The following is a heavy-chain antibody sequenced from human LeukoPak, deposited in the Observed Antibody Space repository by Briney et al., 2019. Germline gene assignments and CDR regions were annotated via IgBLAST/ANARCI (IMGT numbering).Heavy chain of an antibody. CDR3: ARVAWGDAAAHPNWLDP. V-gene: IGHV4-39*07. CDR1: GGSISSGSYY. J-gene: IGHJ5*02. Sequence: PETLSLTCTVSGGSISSGSYYWGWIRQPPGTGLEWIANVYYNGNTAYNPSLRSRVTISIDTSKSQFSLRLNSVTAAATAVYYCARVAWGDAAAHPNWLDPWGQGTLVTVSS. D-gene: IGHD6-6*01. CDR2: VYYNGNT.